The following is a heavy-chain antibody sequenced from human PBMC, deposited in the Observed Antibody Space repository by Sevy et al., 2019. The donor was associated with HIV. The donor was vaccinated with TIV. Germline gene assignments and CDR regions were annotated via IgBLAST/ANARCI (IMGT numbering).Heavy chain of an antibody. CDR2: ISGSGGLT. V-gene: IGHV3-23*01. Sequence: GGSLRLSCAASGFPFISYAMSWVRQAPGKGLEWVSGISGSGGLTYYADSVKGRFSISRDNSKNTLYLQMNSLRADDTAVYYCAKGSVAARVGNYFYLWGQGALVTVSS. J-gene: IGHJ4*02. CDR3: AKGSVAARVGNYFYL. D-gene: IGHD6-19*01. CDR1: GFPFISYA.